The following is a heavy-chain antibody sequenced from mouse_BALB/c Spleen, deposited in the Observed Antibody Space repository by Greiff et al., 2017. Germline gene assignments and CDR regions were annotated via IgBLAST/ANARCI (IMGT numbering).Heavy chain of an antibody. CDR1: GYTFTDYY. Sequence: QVQLQQSGAELARPGASVKLSCKASGYTFTDYYINWVKQRTGQGLEWIGEIYPGSGNTYYNEKFKGKATLTADKSSSTAYMQLSSLTSEDSAVYFCARLGIGFDYWGQGTTLTVSS. CDR2: IYPGSGNT. D-gene: IGHD2-14*01. J-gene: IGHJ2*01. CDR3: ARLGIGFDY. V-gene: IGHV1-77*01.